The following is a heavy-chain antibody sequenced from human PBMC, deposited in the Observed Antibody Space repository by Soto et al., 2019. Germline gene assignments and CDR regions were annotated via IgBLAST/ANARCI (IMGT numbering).Heavy chain of an antibody. CDR1: GFTFDDYG. J-gene: IGHJ6*03. CDR3: AKRRITMVRGVTSYYYCMDV. Sequence: EVQLVESGGGVVRPGGSLRLSCAASGFTFDDYGMSWVRQAPGKGLEWASGISWNGGSTGYADSVKGRFTIARDNAKNSLDLQMNSLRAEDTALYHCAKRRITMVRGVTSYYYCMDVWGKGTPVTGSS. D-gene: IGHD3-10*01. CDR2: ISWNGGST. V-gene: IGHV3-20*01.